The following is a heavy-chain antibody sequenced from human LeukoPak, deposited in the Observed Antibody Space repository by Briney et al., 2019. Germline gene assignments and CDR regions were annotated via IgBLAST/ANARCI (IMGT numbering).Heavy chain of an antibody. D-gene: IGHD1-26*01. J-gene: IGHJ4*02. Sequence: PGGSLRLSCAASGFTFNIYAMSWVRQAPGKGLEWVSAISVSGASTYYADSVKGRFTISRDNSKNTLYLQMNSLRAEDTAVYYCAKDDRSYYSYWGQGTLVTVSS. V-gene: IGHV3-23*01. CDR3: AKDDRSYYSY. CDR2: ISVSGAST. CDR1: GFTFNIYA.